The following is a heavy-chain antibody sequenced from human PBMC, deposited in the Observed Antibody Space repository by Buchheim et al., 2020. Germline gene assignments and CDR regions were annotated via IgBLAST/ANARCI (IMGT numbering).Heavy chain of an antibody. J-gene: IGHJ4*02. V-gene: IGHV4-61*02. CDR1: GGSVSSGSYY. CDR2: IYTSGRT. CDR3: ARVMSKGGWFDY. D-gene: IGHD1-26*01. Sequence: QVQLQESGPGLVKPSETLSLTCTVSGGSVSSGSYYWSWIRQPAGKGLEWIGRIYTSGRTNYTPSLKSRVTMSVDTSKNQFSLKLSSVTAADTAVYYCARVMSKGGWFDYWGQGTL.